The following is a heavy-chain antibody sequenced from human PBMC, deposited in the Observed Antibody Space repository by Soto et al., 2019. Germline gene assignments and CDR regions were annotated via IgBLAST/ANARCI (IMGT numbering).Heavy chain of an antibody. CDR3: AGGPGY. V-gene: IGHV3-48*01. CDR1: GFTISTYN. CDR2: ITSSSSTI. Sequence: GGSLRLSCAASGFTISTYNMNWVRQAPGKGLEWVSYITSSSSTISYADFVKGRFTISRDNAKNSLFLQMNSLRAEDTAVYYCAGGPGYWGQGTLVTVSS. J-gene: IGHJ4*02.